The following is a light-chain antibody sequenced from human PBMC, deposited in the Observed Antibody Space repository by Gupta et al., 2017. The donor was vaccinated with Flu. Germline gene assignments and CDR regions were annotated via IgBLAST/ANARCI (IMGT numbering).Light chain of an antibody. CDR3: SSYTSSSNLL. J-gene: IGLJ3*02. CDR1: SSDVGGYNY. CDR2: EVS. V-gene: IGLV2-14*01. Sequence: WITISCTGTSSDVGGYNYVSWYQQHPGRAPKLMIYEVSKRPSGVSNRFSGSKSGNTASLTISGLQAEDEAYYYCSSYTSSSNLLFGGGTKLTVL.